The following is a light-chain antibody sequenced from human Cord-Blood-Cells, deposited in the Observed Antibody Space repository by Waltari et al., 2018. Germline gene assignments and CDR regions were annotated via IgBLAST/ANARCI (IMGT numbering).Light chain of an antibody. J-gene: IGKJ4*01. CDR3: QQYYSTPLT. Sequence: DIQMTQSPSSLSASVGDRVTITCRASQSISSYLNWYQQKPGKAPKLLIYAASSLQSGFPDRFSGSGSGTDFTLTISSLQAEDVAVYYCQQYYSTPLTFGGGTKVEIK. CDR2: AAS. CDR1: QSISSY. V-gene: IGKV1-39*01.